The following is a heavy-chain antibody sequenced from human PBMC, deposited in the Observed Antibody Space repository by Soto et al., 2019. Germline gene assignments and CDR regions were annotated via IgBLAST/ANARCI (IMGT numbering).Heavy chain of an antibody. V-gene: IGHV4-31*03. CDR1: GGSIGRGGYY. J-gene: IGHJ3*02. CDR2: IYYSGST. Sequence: SETLSLTCTVSGGSIGRGGYYWSWIRQHPGKGLEWIGYIYYSGSTYYNPSLKSRVTISVDTSKNQFSLKLSSVTAADTAVYYCARSLGYCTNGVCYLDAFDIWGQGTMVTVSS. CDR3: ARSLGYCTNGVCYLDAFDI. D-gene: IGHD2-8*01.